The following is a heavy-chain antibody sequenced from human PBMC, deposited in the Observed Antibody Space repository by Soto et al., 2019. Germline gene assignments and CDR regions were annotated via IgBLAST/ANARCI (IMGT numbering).Heavy chain of an antibody. Sequence: SETLSLTCTVSGGSISSGGYYWSWIRQHPGKGLEWIGNIYYSGSTYYNPSLKSRVTISVDTSKNQFSLKLSSVTAADTAVYYCARRRWDTAMVSYYYYGMDVWGQGTTVTVSS. D-gene: IGHD5-18*01. CDR1: GGSISSGGYY. CDR3: ARRRWDTAMVSYYYYGMDV. V-gene: IGHV4-39*01. CDR2: IYYSGST. J-gene: IGHJ6*02.